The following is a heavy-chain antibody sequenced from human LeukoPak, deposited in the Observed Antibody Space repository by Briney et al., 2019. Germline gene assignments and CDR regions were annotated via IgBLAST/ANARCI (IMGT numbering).Heavy chain of an antibody. J-gene: IGHJ4*02. CDR1: SXXY. V-gene: IGHV3-11*04. D-gene: IGHD6-13*01. CDR3: AKGGSSSPRSTFDY. CDR2: ISSSSRII. Sequence: SXXYMSWIRQAXGKGLEWISYISSSSRIIYYADSVKGRFTISRDNAKNTVYLQMNSLRAEDTAVYYCAKGGSSSPRSTFDYWGQGTLVTVSS.